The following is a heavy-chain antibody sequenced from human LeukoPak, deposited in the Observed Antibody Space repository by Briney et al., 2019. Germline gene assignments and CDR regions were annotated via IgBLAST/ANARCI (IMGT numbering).Heavy chain of an antibody. J-gene: IGHJ3*02. CDR2: IYYSGST. CDR3: ARDGHTAMVYAFDI. V-gene: IGHV4-59*01. Sequence: SETLSLTCTVSGGSISSYYWSWIRQPPGKGLEWIGYIYYSGSTNYNPSLKSRVTISVDTSKNQFSLKLSSVTAADTAVYYCARDGHTAMVYAFDIWGQGTMVTVSS. CDR1: GGSISSYY. D-gene: IGHD5-18*01.